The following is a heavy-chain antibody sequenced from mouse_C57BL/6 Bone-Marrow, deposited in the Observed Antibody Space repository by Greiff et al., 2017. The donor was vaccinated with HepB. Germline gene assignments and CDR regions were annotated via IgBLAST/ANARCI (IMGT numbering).Heavy chain of an antibody. J-gene: IGHJ3*01. CDR2: IHPNSGST. CDR3: ARKDPPWCAY. CDR1: GYTFTSYW. Sequence: QVQLQQPGAELVKPGASVKLSCKASGYTFTSYWMHWVKQRPGQGLEWIGMIHPNSGSTNYNEKFKSKATLTVDKSSSTAYMQLSSLTSEDSAVYYCARKDPPWCAYWGQGTLVTVSA. V-gene: IGHV1-64*01.